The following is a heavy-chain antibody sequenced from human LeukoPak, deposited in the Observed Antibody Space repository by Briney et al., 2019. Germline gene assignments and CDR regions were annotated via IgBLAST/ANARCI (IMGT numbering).Heavy chain of an antibody. CDR3: ARVSERRGYIDY. CDR1: GGSISSGSYY. D-gene: IGHD3-3*02. J-gene: IGHJ4*02. V-gene: IGHV4-61*02. CDR2: IYTSGST. Sequence: PSETLSLTCTVSGGSISSGSYYWSWIRQPAGKGLEWIGRIYTSGSTNYNPSLKSRVTISVDTSKNQFSLKLSSVTAADTAVYYCARVSERRGYIDYWGQGTLVTVSS.